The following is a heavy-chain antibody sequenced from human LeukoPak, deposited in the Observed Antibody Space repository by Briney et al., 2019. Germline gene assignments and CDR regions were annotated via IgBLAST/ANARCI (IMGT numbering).Heavy chain of an antibody. CDR3: ARDGAYQLLPFDY. CDR2: IYTSGST. Sequence: PSETLSLTCTVSGGSISSYYWSWIPQPAGKGLEWIGRIYTSGSTNYNPSLKRRVTMSVDTSKNQFSLKLSSVSAAYTAVYYCARDGAYQLLPFDYWGQGTLVTVSS. J-gene: IGHJ4*02. D-gene: IGHD2-2*01. CDR1: GGSISSYY. V-gene: IGHV4-4*07.